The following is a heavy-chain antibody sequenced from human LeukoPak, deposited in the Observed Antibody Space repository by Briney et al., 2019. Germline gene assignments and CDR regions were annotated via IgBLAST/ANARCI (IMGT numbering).Heavy chain of an antibody. V-gene: IGHV4-34*01. D-gene: IGHD6-19*01. J-gene: IGHJ4*02. CDR3: ASLQKVAGTCRFDY. Sequence: TSETLSLTCAVYGGSFSGYYWSWIRQPPGKGLEWIGEINHSGSTNYNPSLKSRVTISVDTSKNQFSLKLSSVTAADTAVYYCASLQKVAGTCRFDYWGQGTLVTVSS. CDR2: INHSGST. CDR1: GGSFSGYY.